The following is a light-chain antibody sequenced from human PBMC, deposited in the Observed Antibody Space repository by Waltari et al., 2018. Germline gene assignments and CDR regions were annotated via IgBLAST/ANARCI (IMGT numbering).Light chain of an antibody. CDR1: ASVGNY. Sequence: EIVLTQSPATLSWSPGERATLFCRASASVGNYLAWYQQIPGQAPRLLIYDVSNRATGIPARFSGSGSETDFSLTISSLEAEDFALYYCQQRSNRLLSFGGGTQVEI. J-gene: IGKJ4*01. CDR3: QQRSNRLLS. CDR2: DVS. V-gene: IGKV3-11*01.